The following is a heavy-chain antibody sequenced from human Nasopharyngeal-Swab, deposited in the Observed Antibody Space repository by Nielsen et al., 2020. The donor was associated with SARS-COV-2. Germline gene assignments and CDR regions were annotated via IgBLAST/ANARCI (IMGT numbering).Heavy chain of an antibody. J-gene: IGHJ6*03. CDR3: ARVRVAAPRGEDYYYMDV. Sequence: SVKVSCKASEGTFSSYAISWVRQAPGQGLEWMGGIIPIFGTANYAQKFQGRVTITADESTSTAYMELSSLRSEDTAVYYCARVRVAAPRGEDYYYMDVWGKGTTVTVSS. CDR2: IIPIFGTA. CDR1: EGTFSSYA. D-gene: IGHD6-6*01. V-gene: IGHV1-69*13.